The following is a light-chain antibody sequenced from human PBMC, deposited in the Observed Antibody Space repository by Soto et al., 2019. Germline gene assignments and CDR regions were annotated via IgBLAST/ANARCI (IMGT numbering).Light chain of an antibody. Sequence: EIVMTQSPATLSVSPGERATLSCTASQSVSSNLAWYQQKPGQAPRLIIYGASTRATGIPARFSGSGSGTEFTLTISSLQSEDVAVYYCQQYNNWPPTLGQGTRLEIK. CDR1: QSVSSN. CDR3: QQYNNWPPT. V-gene: IGKV3-15*01. J-gene: IGKJ5*01. CDR2: GAS.